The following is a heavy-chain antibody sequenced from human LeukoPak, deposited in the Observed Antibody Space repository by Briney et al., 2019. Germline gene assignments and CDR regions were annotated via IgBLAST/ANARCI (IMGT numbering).Heavy chain of an antibody. CDR1: GFTFNDYA. V-gene: IGHV3-9*01. J-gene: IGHJ4*02. CDR3: ASYGSGSRLDY. Sequence: GGSLRLSCAASGFTFNDYAMHWVRQAPGKGLEWVSGISWNSGSIGYADSVKGRFTISRDNSKNTLYLQMNSLRAEDTAVYYCASYGSGSRLDYWGQGTLVTVSS. CDR2: ISWNSGSI. D-gene: IGHD3-10*01.